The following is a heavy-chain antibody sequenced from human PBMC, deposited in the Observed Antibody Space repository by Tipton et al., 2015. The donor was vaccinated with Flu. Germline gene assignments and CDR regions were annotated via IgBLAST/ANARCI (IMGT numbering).Heavy chain of an antibody. V-gene: IGHV4-38-2*01. J-gene: IGHJ4*02. CDR1: GYSISSGYY. D-gene: IGHD1-26*01. CDR3: ARQLSVGATSGFDY. Sequence: TLSLTCAVSGYSISSGYYRGWIRQPPGKGLEWIGSIYHSGSTYYNPSLKSRVTISVDTSKTQFSLKLSSVTAADTAVYYCARQLSVGATSGFDYWGQGTLVTVSS. CDR2: IYHSGST.